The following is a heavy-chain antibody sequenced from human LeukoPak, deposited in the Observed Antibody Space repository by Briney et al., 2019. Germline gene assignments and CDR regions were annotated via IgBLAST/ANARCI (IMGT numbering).Heavy chain of an antibody. J-gene: IGHJ4*02. CDR3: ATHGYSELRYFDWSTNE. V-gene: IGHV3-9*01. Sequence: PGGSLRLSCAASGFTFDDYAMHWVRQAPGKGLEWVSGISWSGGDIGYADSVRGRFTISRDNAKKSLYLQMDSLRAEDTAVYYCATHGYSELRYFDWSTNEWGQGTLVTVSS. CDR1: GFTFDDYA. D-gene: IGHD3-9*01. CDR2: ISWSGGDI.